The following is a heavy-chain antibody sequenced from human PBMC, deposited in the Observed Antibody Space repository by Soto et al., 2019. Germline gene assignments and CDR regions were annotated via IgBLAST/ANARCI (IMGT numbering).Heavy chain of an antibody. CDR1: GFTCSTYG. V-gene: IGHV3-33*01. D-gene: IGHD3-10*01. CDR3: ARDDEYSGNGMDV. J-gene: IGHJ6*02. Sequence: QVQLVESGGGVVQPGRSLRLSCAASGFTCSTYGMHWVRQAPGKGLEWVAVILNDGSNRYHADSVKDRFTISRDNSKNMLYLQMTSLRAEDTAVYYCARDDEYSGNGMDVWGQGTTVTVS. CDR2: ILNDGSNR.